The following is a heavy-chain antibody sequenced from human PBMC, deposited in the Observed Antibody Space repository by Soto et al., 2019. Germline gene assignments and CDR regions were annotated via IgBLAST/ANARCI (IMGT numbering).Heavy chain of an antibody. J-gene: IGHJ3*02. D-gene: IGHD6-19*01. Sequence: ASVKVSCKASGYNFTIYGISCVLQSPLQWLEWMGWISPHNDRTKYARRFQDRVTMTTGTPTSTVYMELGSLRSDDTAVYYCARDLYYSSGRYFDHDAFDIWGQGTVVTVS. CDR3: ARDLYYSSGRYFDHDAFDI. V-gene: IGHV1-18*01. CDR2: ISPHNDRT. CDR1: GYNFTIYG.